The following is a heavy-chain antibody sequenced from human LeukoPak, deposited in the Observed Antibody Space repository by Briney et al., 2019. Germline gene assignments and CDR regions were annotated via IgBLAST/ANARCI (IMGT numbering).Heavy chain of an antibody. V-gene: IGHV1-18*01. CDR3: VRGAAAAGYYYYMDV. CDR2: ISAYNGNT. D-gene: IGHD6-13*01. CDR1: GYTFTSYG. J-gene: IGHJ6*03. Sequence: ASVKVSCKASGYTFTSYGISWVRQAPGQGLEWMGWISAYNGNTNYAQKLQGRVTMTTDTSTSTAYMGLRSLRSDDTAVYYCVRGAAAAGYYYYMDVWGKGTTVTVSS.